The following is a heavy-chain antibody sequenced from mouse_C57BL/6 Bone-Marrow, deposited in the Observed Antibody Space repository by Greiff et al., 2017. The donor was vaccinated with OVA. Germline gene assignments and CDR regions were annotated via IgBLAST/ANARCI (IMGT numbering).Heavy chain of an antibody. V-gene: IGHV7-1*01. CDR2: SRNKANDYTT. CDR1: GFTFSDFY. CDR3: ARDPIYYDYDVAMDY. J-gene: IGHJ4*01. Sequence: EVKVVESGGGLVQSGRSLRLSCATSGFTFSDFYMEWVRQAPGKGLEWIAASRNKANDYTTEYSASVKGRFIVSRDTSQSILYLQMNALRAEDTAIYYCARDPIYYDYDVAMDYWGQGTSVTVSS. D-gene: IGHD2-4*01.